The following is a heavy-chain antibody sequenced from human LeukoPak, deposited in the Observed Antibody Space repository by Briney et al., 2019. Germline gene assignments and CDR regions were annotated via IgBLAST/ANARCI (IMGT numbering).Heavy chain of an antibody. J-gene: IGHJ4*02. CDR2: ISSSSSYI. Sequence: GGSLRLSCAASGFTFSSYSMNWVRQAPGKGLEWVSSISSSSSYIYYADSVKGRFTISRDNAKNSLYLQMNSLRAEDTAVYYCARALFAVAGLTLFDYWGQGTLVTVSS. CDR3: ARALFAVAGLTLFDY. D-gene: IGHD6-19*01. V-gene: IGHV3-21*01. CDR1: GFTFSSYS.